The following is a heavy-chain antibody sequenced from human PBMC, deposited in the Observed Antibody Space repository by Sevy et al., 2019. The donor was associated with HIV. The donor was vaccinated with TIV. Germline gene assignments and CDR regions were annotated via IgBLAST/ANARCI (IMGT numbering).Heavy chain of an antibody. D-gene: IGHD2-15*01. V-gene: IGHV3-30*18. CDR1: GFTFSSYG. CDR3: AKDSYCSGGSCYPPPYYYYYYGMDV. CDR2: ISYDGSNK. Sequence: GGSLRLSCAASGFTFSSYGMHWVRQAPGKGLEWVAVISYDGSNKYYADSVKGRFTISRDNSKNTLYLQMNSLRAEDTAVYYCAKDSYCSGGSCYPPPYYYYYYGMDVWGQGTTVTVSS. J-gene: IGHJ6*02.